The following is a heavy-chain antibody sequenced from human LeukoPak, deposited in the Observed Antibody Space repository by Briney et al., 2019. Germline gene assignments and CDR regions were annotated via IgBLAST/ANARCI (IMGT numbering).Heavy chain of an antibody. CDR1: GGSISSYY. CDR2: IYYSGST. Sequence: SETLSLTCTVSGGSISSYYWSWIRQPPGKGLEWIGYIYYSGSTNYNPSLKSRVTISVDTSKNQFSLQLNSVTAADTAVYYCARGRYSYGGGGGWFDPWGQGTLVTVAS. D-gene: IGHD5-18*01. V-gene: IGHV4-59*01. J-gene: IGHJ5*02. CDR3: ARGRYSYGGGGGWFDP.